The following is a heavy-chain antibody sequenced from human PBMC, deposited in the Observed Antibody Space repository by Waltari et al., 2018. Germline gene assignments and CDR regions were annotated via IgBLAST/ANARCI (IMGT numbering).Heavy chain of an antibody. J-gene: IGHJ3*01. CDR2: IRQDGGEE. D-gene: IGHD7-27*01. CDR3: AKDNWGLPGGIDGFDV. Sequence: EVQLVESGGDLVRPGGSLGLSCEASGFTLSTVFLLGVRQAPGKGLEGVADIRQDGGEERYLASVRGRFIISRDNAKNSVFLQMDSLRAEDTALYYCAKDNWGLPGGIDGFDVWGQGTMVTVSS. V-gene: IGHV3-7*01. CDR1: GFTLSTVF.